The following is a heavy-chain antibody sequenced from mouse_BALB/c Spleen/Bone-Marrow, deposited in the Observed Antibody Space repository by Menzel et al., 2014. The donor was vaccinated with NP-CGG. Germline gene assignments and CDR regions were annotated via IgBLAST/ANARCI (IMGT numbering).Heavy chain of an antibody. Sequence: VKLMESGPGLVAPSQRLSIPCTVSGFSLTSYGVHWVRQPPGKGLEWLGVIWAGGSTNYNSALMSRLSISKDNSKSQVFLKMNSLQTDDTAMYYCAGFYGSPLYWYFDVWGAGTTVTVSS. J-gene: IGHJ1*01. CDR3: AGFYGSPLYWYFDV. V-gene: IGHV2-9*02. D-gene: IGHD1-1*01. CDR1: GFSLTSYG. CDR2: IWAGGST.